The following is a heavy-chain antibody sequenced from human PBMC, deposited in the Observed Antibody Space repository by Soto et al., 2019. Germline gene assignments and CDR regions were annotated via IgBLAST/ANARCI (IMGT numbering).Heavy chain of an antibody. J-gene: IGHJ5*02. CDR3: ARDRGKMGEARSGLDP. CDR1: GYTFTSYA. Sequence: ASVKVSCKASGYTFTSYAMHWVRQAPGQRLEWMGWINAGNGNTKYSQKFQGRVTITRDTSASTAYMELSSLRSEDMAVYYCARDRGKMGEARSGLDPWGQGTLVTVSS. D-gene: IGHD3-16*01. CDR2: INAGNGNT. V-gene: IGHV1-3*01.